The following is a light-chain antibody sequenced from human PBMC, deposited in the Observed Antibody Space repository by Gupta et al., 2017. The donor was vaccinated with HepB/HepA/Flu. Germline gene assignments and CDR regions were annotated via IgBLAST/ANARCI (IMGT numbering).Light chain of an antibody. CDR1: SSDIGSHNV. CDR2: EVN. Sequence: QSALTQPASVSGSPGQSIPISCTGSSSDIGSHNVVSWYQQHPGKAPKHLISEVNRRPSGVSTRCSGSKSGNTTSLTISVLQAEDEADYYCCSYALSFTYVFGTGTKVTVL. CDR3: CSYALSFTYV. J-gene: IGLJ1*01. V-gene: IGLV2-23*02.